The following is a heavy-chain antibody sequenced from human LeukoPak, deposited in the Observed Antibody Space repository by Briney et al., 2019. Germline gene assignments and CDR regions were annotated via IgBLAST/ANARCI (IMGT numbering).Heavy chain of an antibody. V-gene: IGHV3-23*01. D-gene: IGHD3-22*01. CDR2: IGGSGGST. J-gene: IGHJ3*02. CDR1: GITFSSYA. CDR3: AKAMTVGVLDAFDI. Sequence: GGSLRLSCAASGITFSSYAMTWVRQAPGKGLEWVSGIGGSGGSTYFADSVKGRFIISRDNSKNTLYLQMNSLRAADTAVYYCAKAMTVGVLDAFDIWGQGTMVTVSS.